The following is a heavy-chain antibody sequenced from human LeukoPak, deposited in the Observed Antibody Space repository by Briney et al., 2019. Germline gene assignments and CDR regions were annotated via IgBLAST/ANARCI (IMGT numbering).Heavy chain of an antibody. CDR1: GFTFSSYA. CDR2: ITGSGGST. D-gene: IGHD2-2*01. CDR3: AKTIRNYCSSTSCYLLGVRDGPIVSYYYGMDV. J-gene: IGHJ6*02. Sequence: GGSLRLSCTASGFTFSSYAMSWVRHSPGKGLEWVSPITGSGGSTYYADSVKARFPISRDNYKHTLYLQMNSPRAEDTAVYSCAKTIRNYCSSTSCYLLGVRDGPIVSYYYGMDVWGQGTTVTVSS. V-gene: IGHV3-23*01.